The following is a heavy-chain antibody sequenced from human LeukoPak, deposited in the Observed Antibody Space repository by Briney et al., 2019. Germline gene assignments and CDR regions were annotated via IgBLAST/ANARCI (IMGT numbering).Heavy chain of an antibody. V-gene: IGHV4-61*08. CDR3: AGGYSNSLSY. CDR2: IYHSGST. CDR1: GGSISSGGYY. D-gene: IGHD4-11*01. Sequence: SETLSLTCTVSGGSISSGGYYWSWIRQPPGKGLEWIGYIYHSGSTNYNPSLKSRVTISLDTSKNQFSLNLSSVTAADTAVYYCAGGYSNSLSYWGQGALVTVSS. J-gene: IGHJ4*02.